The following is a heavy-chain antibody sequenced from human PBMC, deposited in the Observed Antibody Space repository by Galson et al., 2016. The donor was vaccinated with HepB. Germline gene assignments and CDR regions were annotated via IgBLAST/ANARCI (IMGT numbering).Heavy chain of an antibody. J-gene: IGHJ4*02. Sequence: CAISGDSVSNNIDGWNWIRQSPSRGLEWLGRTYYRTEWRYDYATSLLSRISINPDTSENQFSLHLNFVTPEDTGVYYCVKSVQLGRGFVTWGQGTLVTVSS. CDR1: GDSVSNNIDG. CDR3: VKSVQLGRGFVT. V-gene: IGHV6-1*01. D-gene: IGHD2-2*01. CDR2: TYYRTEWRY.